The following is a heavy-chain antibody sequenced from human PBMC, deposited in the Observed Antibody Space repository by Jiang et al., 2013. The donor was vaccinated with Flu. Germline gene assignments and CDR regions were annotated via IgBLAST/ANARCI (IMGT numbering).Heavy chain of an antibody. D-gene: IGHD3-3*01. CDR2: INPSGGST. V-gene: IGHV1-46*01. Sequence: KASGYTFTSYYMHWVRQAPGQGLEWMGIINPSGGSTSYAQKFQGRVTMTRDTSTSTVYMELSSLRSEDTAVYYCGLGYDFWSGYFPFDYWGQGTLVTVSS. CDR3: GLGYDFWSGYFPFDY. J-gene: IGHJ4*02. CDR1: GYTFTSYY.